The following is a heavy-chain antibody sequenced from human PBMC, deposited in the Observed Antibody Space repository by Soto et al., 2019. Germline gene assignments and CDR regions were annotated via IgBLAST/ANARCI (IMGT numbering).Heavy chain of an antibody. D-gene: IGHD3-10*01. J-gene: IGHJ4*02. CDR1: GGSFTCYY. CDR2: INHGGST. Sequence: PSGTLSLTCAVHGGSFTCYYWSWIRQPPGKGLEWVGEINHGGSTNYNPSLKSRVTISLDTSKNQFSLNLTSVTAADTAFYYCTXVPMMYYGAGTYGYFDSWGQGTLVTVSS. V-gene: IGHV4-34*01. CDR3: TXVPMMYYGAGTYGYFDS.